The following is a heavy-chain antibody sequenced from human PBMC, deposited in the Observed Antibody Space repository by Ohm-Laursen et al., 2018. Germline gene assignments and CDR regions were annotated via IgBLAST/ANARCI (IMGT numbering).Heavy chain of an antibody. J-gene: IGHJ5*02. Sequence: SLRLSCAASGFTLSNAWMTWVRQAPGKGLEWVSSISSSSSYIYYADSVKGRFTISRDNAKNSLYLQMNSLRAEDTAVYYCARSVEWGAFDPWGQGTLVTVSS. D-gene: IGHD3-3*01. CDR2: ISSSSSYI. CDR1: GFTLSNAW. CDR3: ARSVEWGAFDP. V-gene: IGHV3-21*01.